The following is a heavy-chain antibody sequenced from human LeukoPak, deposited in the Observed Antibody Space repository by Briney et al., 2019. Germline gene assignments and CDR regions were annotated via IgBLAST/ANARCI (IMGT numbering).Heavy chain of an antibody. CDR2: INSNTGNP. Sequence: ASVKVSCKASGYTFNIYAMNWVRQAPGQGLEWMGWINSNTGNPTYAQGFTGRFVFSLDTSVNTAYLQISSLKAEDTAICYCARDGPAAYAWGQGTMVIVSS. CDR3: ARDGPAAYA. V-gene: IGHV7-4-1*02. CDR1: GYTFNIYA. D-gene: IGHD3-16*01. J-gene: IGHJ4*02.